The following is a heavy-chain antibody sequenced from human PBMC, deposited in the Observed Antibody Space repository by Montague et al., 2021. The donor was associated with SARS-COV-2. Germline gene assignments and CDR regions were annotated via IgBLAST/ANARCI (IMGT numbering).Heavy chain of an antibody. CDR2: ISYDGSNK. V-gene: IGHV3-33*05. D-gene: IGHD3-22*01. CDR3: ARDGSGYYDSSGYFDY. CDR1: GFTFSSYG. Sequence: SLRFSCAASGFTFSSYGMNWVRQAPGKGLEWVAVISYDGSNKYYADSVKGRFTISRDNSKNTLYLQMNSLRAEDTAVYYCARDGSGYYDSSGYFDYWGQGTLVTVSS. J-gene: IGHJ4*02.